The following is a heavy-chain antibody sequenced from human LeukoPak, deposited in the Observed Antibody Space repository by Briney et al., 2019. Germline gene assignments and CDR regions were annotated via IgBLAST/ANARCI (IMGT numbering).Heavy chain of an antibody. V-gene: IGHV4-34*11. CDR2: IYYSGST. Sequence: SETLSLTCAVYGGSFSGYYWGWIRQPPGKGLEWIGNIYYSGSTYYNPSLKSRVTMSVDTSKNQFSLKLSSVTAADTAVYYCARDTYYYDGIAAYWGQGTLVTVSS. J-gene: IGHJ4*02. CDR3: ARDTYYYDGIAAY. CDR1: GGSFSGYY. D-gene: IGHD3-22*01.